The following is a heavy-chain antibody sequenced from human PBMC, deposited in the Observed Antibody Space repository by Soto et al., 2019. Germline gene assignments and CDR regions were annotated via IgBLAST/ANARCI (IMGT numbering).Heavy chain of an antibody. J-gene: IGHJ4*02. V-gene: IGHV4-39*01. CDR1: GGSITSSSHY. Sequence: SETLSLTCTVSGGSITSSSHYWGWIRQAPGKGLECIGNIYYDGNTYYNPSLKSRVTISLDTSKNQFSLRLNSVTAADTVVYYCVRSSIAPRLFMYPFDYWGQGTLVTVSS. D-gene: IGHD6-6*01. CDR3: VRSSIAPRLFMYPFDY. CDR2: IYYDGNT.